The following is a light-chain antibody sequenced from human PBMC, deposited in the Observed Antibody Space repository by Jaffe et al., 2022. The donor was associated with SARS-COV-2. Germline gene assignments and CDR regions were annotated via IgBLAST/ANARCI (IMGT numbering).Light chain of an antibody. CDR1: QNISSY. CDR2: AAS. V-gene: IGKV1-39*01. J-gene: IGKJ1*01. Sequence: DIQMTQSPSSLSASVGDRVTITCRASQNISSYLNWYQQKPGKAPDLLIYAASILQGGVPSRFSGSGSGTDFTLTISTLQPEDFATYYCQQSYSTPRTFGQGTKVEIK. CDR3: QQSYSTPRT.